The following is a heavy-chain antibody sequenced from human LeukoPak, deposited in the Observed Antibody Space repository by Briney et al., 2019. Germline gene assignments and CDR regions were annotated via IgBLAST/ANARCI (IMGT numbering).Heavy chain of an antibody. CDR1: GFTFSDYY. CDR3: ARDLVRGTSDY. CDR2: ISSGSSYT. D-gene: IGHD3-10*01. Sequence: GGSLRLSCAAPGFTFSDYYMSWIRQAPGKGLQWVSYISSGSSYTNYADSVKGRFTISRDNARNSLYLQMDGLRDEDTAVYYCARDLVRGTSDYWGQGTLVTVSS. J-gene: IGHJ4*02. V-gene: IGHV3-11*06.